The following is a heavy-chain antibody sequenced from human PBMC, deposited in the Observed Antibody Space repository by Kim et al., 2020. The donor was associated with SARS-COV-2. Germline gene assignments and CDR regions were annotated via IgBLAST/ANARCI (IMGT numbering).Heavy chain of an antibody. CDR1: GGSFSGYY. V-gene: IGHV4-34*01. D-gene: IGHD5-18*01. Sequence: SETLSLTCAVYGGSFSGYYWSWIRQPPGKGLEWIGEINHSGSTNYNPSLKSRVTISVDTSKNQFSLKLSSVTAADTAVYYCARGWAGGYSYDWFDPWGQGTLVTVSS. J-gene: IGHJ5*02. CDR3: ARGWAGGYSYDWFDP. CDR2: INHSGST.